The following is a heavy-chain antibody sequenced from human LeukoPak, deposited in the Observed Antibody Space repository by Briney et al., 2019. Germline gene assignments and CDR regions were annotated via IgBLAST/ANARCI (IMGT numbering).Heavy chain of an antibody. CDR2: IKQDGSEK. J-gene: IGHJ4*02. CDR1: GFTFSSYW. Sequence: GGSLRLSCAASGFTFSSYWMSWVRQAPGKGLEWVANIKQDGSEKYYVDSVKGRFTISRDNAKNSQYLQMNSLRAEDTAVYYGARGELAEAGPFDYWGQGTLVTVSS. CDR3: ARGELAEAGPFDY. V-gene: IGHV3-7*01. D-gene: IGHD6-19*01.